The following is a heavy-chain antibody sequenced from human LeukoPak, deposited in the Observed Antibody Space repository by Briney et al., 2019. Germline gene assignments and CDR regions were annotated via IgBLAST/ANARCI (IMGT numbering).Heavy chain of an antibody. CDR2: MSSRGYPT. CDR3: PRVGIALTSPFDY. V-gene: IGHV3-11*01. CDR1: GFTFSDYY. Sequence: GGSLRLYCLASGFTFSDYYMSWVRQAPGKGLEWISYMSSRGYPTYYAESVKGRFTISRDNAKNTLYLQMHNLRADDTAVYFCPRVGIALTSPFDYWGLGTLVAVSS. J-gene: IGHJ4*02. D-gene: IGHD1-1*01.